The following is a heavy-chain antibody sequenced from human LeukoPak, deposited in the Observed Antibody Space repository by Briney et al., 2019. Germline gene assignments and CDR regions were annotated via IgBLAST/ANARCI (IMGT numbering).Heavy chain of an antibody. CDR2: MNPNSGNT. V-gene: IGHV1-8*01. Sequence: ASVKVSCKASGYSFSSYDINWVRQATGQGLEWMGLMNPNSGNTGYAQKFQGRLTMTRSTSIGTAYMELSSLTSEDTAVYYCARVQRVEFPLKYYFDYWGQGTLVTVSS. CDR1: GYSFSSYD. CDR3: ARVQRVEFPLKYYFDY. J-gene: IGHJ4*02. D-gene: IGHD2-21*01.